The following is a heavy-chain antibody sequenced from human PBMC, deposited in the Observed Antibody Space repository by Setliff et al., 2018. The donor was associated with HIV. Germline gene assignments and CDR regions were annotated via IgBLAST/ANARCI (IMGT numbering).Heavy chain of an antibody. V-gene: IGHV4-38-2*01. Sequence: KTSETLSLTCAVSGYSISSGYYWAWIRQSPGKGLDWIGSIHHSGTTYYNPSLKSRVTISVDTTTNQVSLQVNSVTAVDTAVYYCARVPHRVVGTTTLLYHFDYWGLGTLVTSPQ. CDR1: GYSISSGYY. CDR3: ARVPHRVVGTTTLLYHFDY. J-gene: IGHJ4*02. D-gene: IGHD1-26*01. CDR2: IHHSGTT.